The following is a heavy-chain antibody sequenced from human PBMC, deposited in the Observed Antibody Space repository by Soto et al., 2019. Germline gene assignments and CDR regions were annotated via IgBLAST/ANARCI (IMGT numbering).Heavy chain of an antibody. CDR2: IYYSGST. CDR3: ARLRFDANWFDP. V-gene: IGHV4-39*01. J-gene: IGHJ5*02. CDR1: GGSISSSSYY. Sequence: SETLSLTCTVSGGSISSSSYYWGWIRQPPGKGLEWIGSIYYSGSTYYNPSLKSRVTISADTSKNQFSLKLSSVTAADTAVYYCARLRFDANWFDPWGQGTLVTVSS.